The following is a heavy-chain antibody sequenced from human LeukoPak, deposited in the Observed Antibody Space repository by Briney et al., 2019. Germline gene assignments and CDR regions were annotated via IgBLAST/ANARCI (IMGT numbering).Heavy chain of an antibody. CDR2: IYSSGSI. V-gene: IGHV4-4*07. J-gene: IGHJ4*02. D-gene: IGHD3/OR15-3a*01. CDR1: GGSITGYY. Sequence: SETLSLTCTVSGGSITGYYWNWVRQPAGKGLEWIGCIYSSGSINYNPSLKSRVTMSVDTSKNRFSLRLNSVTAADTAVYYCARGDNWTGYFGYWGQGTLVTVSS. CDR3: ARGDNWTGYFGY.